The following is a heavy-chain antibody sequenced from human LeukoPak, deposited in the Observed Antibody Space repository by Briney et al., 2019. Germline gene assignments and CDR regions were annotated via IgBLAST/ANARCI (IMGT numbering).Heavy chain of an antibody. CDR1: GFTFNDYW. J-gene: IGHJ4*02. CDR3: VRDKTTVTTFDS. Sequence: PGGSLRLSCAASGFTFNDYWMHWVRQAPGKGLVWVSRVNPDGTIRGYADSVKGRFTISRDIAKNTVYLQVNSLRAEDTAVYYCVRDKTTVTTFDSWGQGTLVTVSS. CDR2: VNPDGTIR. D-gene: IGHD4-17*01. V-gene: IGHV3-74*01.